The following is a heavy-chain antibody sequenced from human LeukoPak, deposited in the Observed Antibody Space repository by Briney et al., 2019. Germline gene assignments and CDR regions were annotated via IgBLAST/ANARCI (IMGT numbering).Heavy chain of an antibody. CDR2: IHTSGST. CDR3: ARHNGRDDY. J-gene: IGHJ4*02. Sequence: SETLSLTCTVSGGSISSYQWSWIRQAPGKGLEWIVYIHTSGSTIYSPSLKSRVTMSIETSENRFSLKLSSVTAADTAVYYCARHNGRDDYWGQGTLVTVSS. D-gene: IGHD2-8*01. V-gene: IGHV4-4*09. CDR1: GGSISSYQ.